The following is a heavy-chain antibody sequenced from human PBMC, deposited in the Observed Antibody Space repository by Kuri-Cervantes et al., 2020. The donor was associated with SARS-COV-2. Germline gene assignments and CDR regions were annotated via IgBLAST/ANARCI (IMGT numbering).Heavy chain of an antibody. CDR1: GYTPTSYY. CDR2: INPSGGST. V-gene: IGHV1-46*01. Sequence: SVTVSCKASGYTPTSYYMQWVRQAPGQGLEWMGLINPSGGSTSYAQKFQGRVTMTRDTSTSTVYMELSSLRSEDTAVYYCARDRLSIVGATSFAFNIWGQGTMVTVSS. J-gene: IGHJ3*02. D-gene: IGHD1-26*01. CDR3: ARDRLSIVGATSFAFNI.